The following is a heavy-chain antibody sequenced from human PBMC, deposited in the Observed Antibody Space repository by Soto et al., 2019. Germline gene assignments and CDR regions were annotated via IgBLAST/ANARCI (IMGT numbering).Heavy chain of an antibody. CDR3: ASMIGDPVLSFDS. CDR2: IFYSGST. V-gene: IGHV4-59*01. J-gene: IGHJ5*01. D-gene: IGHD3-10*02. CDR1: GGSISSYY. Sequence: QVQLQESGPGLVKPSETLSLTCTVSGGSISSYYWSWIRQPPGKGLEWIGFIFYSGSTSYNPSLKGRXXISIDTSEYQFSLKLNSVTAADTAVYYCASMIGDPVLSFDSWGQGTLVAVSS.